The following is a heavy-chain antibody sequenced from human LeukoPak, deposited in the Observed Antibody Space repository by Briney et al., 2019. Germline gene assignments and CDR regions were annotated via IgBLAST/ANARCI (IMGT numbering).Heavy chain of an antibody. Sequence: GGSLRLSCAASGFTFSSYSMNWVRQAPGKGLEWVSSISSSSSYIYYADSVKGRFTISRNNAKNSLYLQMNSLRAEDTAVYYCARDKSSIGAFDIWGQGTMVTVSS. CDR2: ISSSSSYI. J-gene: IGHJ3*02. V-gene: IGHV3-21*01. CDR1: GFTFSSYS. CDR3: ARDKSSIGAFDI. D-gene: IGHD3-3*02.